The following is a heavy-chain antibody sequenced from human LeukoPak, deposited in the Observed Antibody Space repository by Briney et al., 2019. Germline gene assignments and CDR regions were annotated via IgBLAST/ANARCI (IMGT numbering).Heavy chain of an antibody. J-gene: IGHJ4*02. CDR2: ISYDGNNK. CDR1: GFTFSNFG. Sequence: PRRSLRLSCAASGFTFSNFGMHWVRQAPGKGLEWVAVISYDGNNKYYTDSVKGRFTISRDNAKNTLYLQMDSLRAEDTAVYYCAKQMAVDYFDYWGQGTLVTVSS. V-gene: IGHV3-30*18. D-gene: IGHD5-24*01. CDR3: AKQMAVDYFDY.